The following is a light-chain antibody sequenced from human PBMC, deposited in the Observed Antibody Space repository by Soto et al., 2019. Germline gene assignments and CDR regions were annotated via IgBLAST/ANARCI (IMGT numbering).Light chain of an antibody. CDR1: QDIVIY. Sequence: IQLTQSPSSLSASVGYRVTITCRPSQDIVIYLAWYQQKPGEAPKLLIYAASTLYGGVPSRFSGSGSGTDFALTITSLQAEDFATYYCKQLRMYPSTFGGGTKVDIK. CDR2: AAS. V-gene: IGKV1-9*01. CDR3: KQLRMYPST. J-gene: IGKJ4*01.